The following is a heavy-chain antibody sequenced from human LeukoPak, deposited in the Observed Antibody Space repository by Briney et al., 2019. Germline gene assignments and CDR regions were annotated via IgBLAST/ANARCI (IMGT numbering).Heavy chain of an antibody. D-gene: IGHD1/OR15-1a*01. CDR3: AREGPINNGDLDF. CDR2: ISSGATYI. Sequence: GGSQTLFCAASGFTFSTSTMNWVRQAPGKGLEWVSYISSGATYIFLADSVKGRFTVSRDNAQNLLFLQMNSLRAEDTAVYYCAREGPINNGDLDFWGQGTLVTVSS. CDR1: GFTFSTST. V-gene: IGHV3-21*01. J-gene: IGHJ4*02.